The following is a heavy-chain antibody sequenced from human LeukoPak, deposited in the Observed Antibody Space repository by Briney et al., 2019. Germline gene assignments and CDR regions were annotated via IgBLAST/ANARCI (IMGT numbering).Heavy chain of an antibody. V-gene: IGHV3-7*03. CDR2: IKQDGSEK. CDR3: ARISSGHRGVDAFDI. CDR1: GFTFSSYW. D-gene: IGHD3-22*01. J-gene: IGHJ3*02. Sequence: PGGSLRLSCAASGFTFSSYWMSWVRQAPGKGLEWVANIKQDGSEKYYVDSVKGRFTISRDNAKNSLYLQMNSLRAEDTALYYCARISSGHRGVDAFDIWGQGTMVTVSS.